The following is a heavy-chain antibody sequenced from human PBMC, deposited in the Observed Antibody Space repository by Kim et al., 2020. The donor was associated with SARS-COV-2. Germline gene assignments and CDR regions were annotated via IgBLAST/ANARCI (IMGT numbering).Heavy chain of an antibody. CDR3: PRFPPYGDGSQYYF. CDR1: GDSVTDRTHY. V-gene: IGHV4-39*01. Sequence: SETLSLTCSVSGDSVTDRTHYWGWIRQPPGKGLEWIAAIYYTGNTYYNPSLKHRATITIDTSKNQFFLKLTSMTAADTAMYFCPRFPPYGDGSQYYF. J-gene: IGHJ2*01. CDR2: IYYTGNT. D-gene: IGHD4-17*01.